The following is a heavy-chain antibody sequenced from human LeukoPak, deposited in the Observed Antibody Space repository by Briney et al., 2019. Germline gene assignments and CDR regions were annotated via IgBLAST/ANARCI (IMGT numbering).Heavy chain of an antibody. J-gene: IGHJ5*02. CDR3: ARHDWFDP. CDR2: IYSGGST. CDR1: GFVFRSYA. Sequence: PGGSLRLSCAASGFVFRSYAMSWVRQAPGKGLEWVSTIYSGGSTYYADSVKGRFTISRDNSKNTLYLQMNSLRAEDTAVYYCARHDWFDPWGRGTLVTVSS. V-gene: IGHV3-66*04.